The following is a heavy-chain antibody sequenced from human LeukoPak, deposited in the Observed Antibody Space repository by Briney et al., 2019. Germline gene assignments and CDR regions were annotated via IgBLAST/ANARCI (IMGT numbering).Heavy chain of an antibody. CDR2: INPNSGGT. J-gene: IGHJ4*02. Sequence: ASVKVSCKASGYTFTGYYMHWVRQAPGQGLEWMGWINPNSGGTNYAQKFQGRVTMTRDTSISTAYMELSSLRSDDTAVYYCARDRGPVTTVTTTPGYWGQGTLVTVSS. V-gene: IGHV1-2*02. D-gene: IGHD4-17*01. CDR1: GYTFTGYY. CDR3: ARDRGPVTTVTTTPGY.